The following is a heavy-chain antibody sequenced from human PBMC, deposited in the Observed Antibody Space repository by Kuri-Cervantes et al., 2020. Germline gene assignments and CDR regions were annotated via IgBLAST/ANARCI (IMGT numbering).Heavy chain of an antibody. CDR2: IYYSGST. V-gene: IGHV4-31*03. D-gene: IGHD2-2*02. CDR1: GGSISSGGYY. J-gene: IGHJ5*02. Sequence: LRLSCTVSGGSISSGGYYWSWIRQHPGKGLEWIGYIYYSGSTYYNPSLKSRVTISVDMSKNHFSLKLCSVTAADTAVYYCARASCSSTSCYKGAGWFDPWGQGTLVTVSS. CDR3: ARASCSSTSCYKGAGWFDP.